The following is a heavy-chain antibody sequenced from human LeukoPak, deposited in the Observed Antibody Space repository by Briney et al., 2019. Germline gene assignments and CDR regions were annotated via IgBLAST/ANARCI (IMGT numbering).Heavy chain of an antibody. Sequence: EASVKVSCKASGYTFTSYDINWVRQATGQGLEWMGWMKPNSGNTGYAQKFQGRVTMTRNTSISTAYMELSSLRSEDTAVYYCARGSSAAMAGTSGAWGQGTLVTVSS. V-gene: IGHV1-8*01. J-gene: IGHJ5*02. CDR3: ARGSSAAMAGTSGA. D-gene: IGHD6-19*01. CDR2: MKPNSGNT. CDR1: GYTFTSYD.